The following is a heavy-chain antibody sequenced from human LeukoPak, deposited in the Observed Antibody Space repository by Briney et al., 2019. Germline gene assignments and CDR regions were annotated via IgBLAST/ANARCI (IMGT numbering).Heavy chain of an antibody. CDR1: GGSISTSRYY. V-gene: IGHV4-39*01. D-gene: IGHD3-10*01. Sequence: PSETLSLTCTVSGGSISTSRYYWGWIRLPPGKGLEWIGSIFYSGSTYYNPSLKSRVTISVDTSKKQFSLKLSSVTAADTAVYYCARTVGEPGAEYFQHWGQGTLVTVSS. CDR3: ARTVGEPGAEYFQH. CDR2: IFYSGST. J-gene: IGHJ1*01.